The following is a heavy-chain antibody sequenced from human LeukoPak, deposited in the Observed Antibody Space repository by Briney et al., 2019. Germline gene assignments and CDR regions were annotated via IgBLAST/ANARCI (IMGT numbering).Heavy chain of an antibody. CDR2: IRYDGSNK. V-gene: IGHV3-30*02. Sequence: GGSLRLSCAASGFTFSSYGMHWVRQAPGKGLERVAFIRYDGSNKYYADPVKGRFTISRDNSKNTLYLQMSSLRAEDTAVYYCAKGSGSSRYYYYYYMDVRGKGTTVTVSS. D-gene: IGHD6-13*01. CDR3: AKGSGSSRYYYYYYMDV. J-gene: IGHJ6*03. CDR1: GFTFSSYG.